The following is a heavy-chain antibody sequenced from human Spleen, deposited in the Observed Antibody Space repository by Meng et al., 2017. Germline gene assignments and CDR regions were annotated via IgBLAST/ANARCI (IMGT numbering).Heavy chain of an antibody. Sequence: SLKISCAASGFTFDDYAMYWVRQAPGKGLERLSGVSWNIDRIGYADSVKGRFTISRDNSKNTLYLQMNSQTAEDTAVYFCAKEEVPNDYWGQGTLVTVSS. CDR2: VSWNIDRI. J-gene: IGHJ4*02. CDR3: AKEEVPNDY. CDR1: GFTFDDYA. V-gene: IGHV3-9*01. D-gene: IGHD1-1*01.